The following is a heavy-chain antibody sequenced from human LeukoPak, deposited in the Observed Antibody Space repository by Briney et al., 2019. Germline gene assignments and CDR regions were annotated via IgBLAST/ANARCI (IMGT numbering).Heavy chain of an antibody. CDR1: GFTFSSYA. CDR2: ISGSGDNT. Sequence: GGSLRLSCAASGFTFSSYAMSWVRQAPGKGLEWVSAISGSGDNTYYADSVKGRFTISRDNSKNTLYLQMNSLRAEDTAIYYCVKDSGRVTIFGVLIPLDYWGQGILVTISS. V-gene: IGHV3-23*01. CDR3: VKDSGRVTIFGVLIPLDY. J-gene: IGHJ4*02. D-gene: IGHD3-3*01.